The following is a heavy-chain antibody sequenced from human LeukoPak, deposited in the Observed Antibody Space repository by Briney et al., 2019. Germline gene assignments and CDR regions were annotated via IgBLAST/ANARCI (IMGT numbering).Heavy chain of an antibody. Sequence: ASVKVSCKVSGYTLTELSMHWVRQAPGQGLEWMGIINPSGGSTSYAQKFQGRVTMTRDTSTSTVYMELSSLRSEDTAVYYCARNWYFDLWGRGTLVTVSS. V-gene: IGHV1-46*01. CDR3: ARNWYFDL. J-gene: IGHJ2*01. CDR2: INPSGGST. CDR1: GYTLTELS.